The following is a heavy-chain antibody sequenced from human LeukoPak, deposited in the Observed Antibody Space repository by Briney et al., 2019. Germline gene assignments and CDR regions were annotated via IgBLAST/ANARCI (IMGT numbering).Heavy chain of an antibody. J-gene: IGHJ6*03. D-gene: IGHD2-2*01. CDR1: GYTFTGYY. V-gene: IGHV1-2*02. CDR2: INPNSGGT. CDR3: ARDGCSSTSCYSYYYMDV. Sequence: ASVKVSCKASGYTFTGYYMHWVRQAPGQGLEEMGWINPNSGGTNYAQNFQGRVTMTIDTSNSTAYMELSRLKSDDTAVYYCARDGCSSTSCYSYYYMDVWGKGTTVTVSS.